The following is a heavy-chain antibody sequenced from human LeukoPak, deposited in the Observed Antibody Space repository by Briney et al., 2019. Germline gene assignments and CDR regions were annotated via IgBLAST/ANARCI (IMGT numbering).Heavy chain of an antibody. V-gene: IGHV1-18*04. CDR3: ARVFGWGVAQTIYY. D-gene: IGHD3-16*01. Sequence: GASVKVSCKASVYTFIHYNIGWVRHAPGQGLEWMGWISAYNGNTNHAQKFQGRVTMTTDTSTTTAYMDLRRPRTRGHGPVFFARVFGWGVAQTIYYWGQGTLVTVSS. CDR2: ISAYNGNT. CDR1: VYTFIHYN. J-gene: IGHJ4*02.